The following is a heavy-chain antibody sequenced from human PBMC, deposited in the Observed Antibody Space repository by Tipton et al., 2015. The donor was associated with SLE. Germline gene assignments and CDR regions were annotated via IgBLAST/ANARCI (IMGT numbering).Heavy chain of an antibody. CDR1: GGSISSSTYY. CDR2: INHSGST. D-gene: IGHD6-6*01. V-gene: IGHV4-39*07. Sequence: TLSLTCSVSGGSISSSTYYWGWIRQPPGKGLEWIGEINHSGSTNYNPSLKSRVTISVDTSKNQFSLKLSSVTAADTAVYYCATLGKQLVGFDYWGQGTLVTVSS. J-gene: IGHJ4*02. CDR3: ATLGKQLVGFDY.